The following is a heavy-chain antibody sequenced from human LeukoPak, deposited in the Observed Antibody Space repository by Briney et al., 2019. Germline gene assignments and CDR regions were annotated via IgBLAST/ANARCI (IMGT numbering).Heavy chain of an antibody. CDR3: ARAGLRFLEWFLDY. Sequence: SETLSLTCTVSGGSISSGSYYWSWIRQPAGKGLEWIGRIYTSGSTNYNPSLKSRVTMSVDTSKNQFSLKLSSVTAADTAVYYCARAGLRFLEWFLDYWGQGTLVTVSS. J-gene: IGHJ4*02. V-gene: IGHV4-61*02. CDR2: IYTSGST. CDR1: GGSISSGSYY. D-gene: IGHD3-3*01.